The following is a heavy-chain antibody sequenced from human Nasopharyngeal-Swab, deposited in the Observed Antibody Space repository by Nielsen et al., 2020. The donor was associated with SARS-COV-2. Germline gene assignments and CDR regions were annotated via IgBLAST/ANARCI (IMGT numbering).Heavy chain of an antibody. CDR3: TTDLGSSGWYSGVGY. Sequence: WIRQRPWKGLEWVGRIKSKTEGGTTDYAAPVKGRFTISRDDSKNTLYLQMNSMKTEDTAVYYCTTDLGSSGWYSGVGYWGQGTLVTVSS. CDR2: IKSKTEGGTT. J-gene: IGHJ4*02. V-gene: IGHV3-15*01. D-gene: IGHD6-19*01.